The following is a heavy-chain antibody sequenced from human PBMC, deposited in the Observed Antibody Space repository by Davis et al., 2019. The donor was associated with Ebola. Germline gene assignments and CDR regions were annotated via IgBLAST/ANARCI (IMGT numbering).Heavy chain of an antibody. CDR3: AGSNYYYYGMDV. Sequence: QVSCKASGYTFTSYWIGWVRQLPGKGLEWMGIIYPGDSDTRYSPSFQGQVTISADKSISTAYLQWSSLKASDTAMYYCAGSNYYYYGMDVWGQGTTVTVSS. CDR1: GYTFTSYW. J-gene: IGHJ6*02. CDR2: IYPGDSDT. V-gene: IGHV5-51*01.